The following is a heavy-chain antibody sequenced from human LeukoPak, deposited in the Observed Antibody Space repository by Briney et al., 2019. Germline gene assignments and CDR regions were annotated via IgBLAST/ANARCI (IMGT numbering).Heavy chain of an antibody. D-gene: IGHD1-1*01. V-gene: IGHV2-70*11. J-gene: IGHJ1*01. CDR1: GFSLRTSGMC. Sequence: RESGPALVKPTQTLTLTCTFSGFSLRTSGMCVSWIRQPPGKALEWLARTDWDDDKYYSTSLKTRLTISKDTSKNEVVLTMTNMDPVDTATYFCARMKDNTWRYFQHWGQGTLVTVSS. CDR3: ARMKDNTWRYFQH. CDR2: TDWDDDK.